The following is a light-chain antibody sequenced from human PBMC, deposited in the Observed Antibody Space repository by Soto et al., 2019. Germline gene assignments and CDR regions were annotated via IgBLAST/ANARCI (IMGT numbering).Light chain of an antibody. CDR1: QSVTTY. CDR3: QQRSNWPPEIT. Sequence: EIVMTQSPVTLSVSPGDRATLSCRASQSVTTYLAWYQQKPGRAPRLLIYDASTRAADIPARFSGSGSGTDFTLTISSLEPEDFAVYYCQQRSNWPPEITFGQGTRLEIK. J-gene: IGKJ5*01. CDR2: DAS. V-gene: IGKV3-11*01.